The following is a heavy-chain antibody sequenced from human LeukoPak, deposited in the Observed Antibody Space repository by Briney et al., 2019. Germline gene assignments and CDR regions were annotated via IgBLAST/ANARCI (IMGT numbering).Heavy chain of an antibody. CDR3: AREWSSSGSKKVGMDV. D-gene: IGHD6-6*01. CDR2: ISSSSSYI. V-gene: IGHV3-21*01. Sequence: GGSLRLSCAASGFTFSSYSMNWVRKAPGKGLEWVSSISSSSSYIYYADSVKGRFTTSRDNAKNSLYLQMNSLRAEDTAVYYCAREWSSSGSKKVGMDVWGQGTTVTVSS. CDR1: GFTFSSYS. J-gene: IGHJ6*02.